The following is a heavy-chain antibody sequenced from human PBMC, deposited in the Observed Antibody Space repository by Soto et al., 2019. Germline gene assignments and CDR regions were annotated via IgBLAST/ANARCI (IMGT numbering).Heavy chain of an antibody. V-gene: IGHV1-46*01. CDR2: INPSGGST. J-gene: IGHJ6*02. Sequence: ASVKVSCKASGYTFTSYYMHWVRQAPGQGLEWMGIINPSGGSTSHAQKFQGRVTMTRDTSTSTVYMELSSLRSEDTAVYYCARERGAATSHYYYYGMDVWGQGTTVTVSS. CDR3: ARERGAATSHYYYYGMDV. CDR1: GYTFTSYY. D-gene: IGHD3-10*01.